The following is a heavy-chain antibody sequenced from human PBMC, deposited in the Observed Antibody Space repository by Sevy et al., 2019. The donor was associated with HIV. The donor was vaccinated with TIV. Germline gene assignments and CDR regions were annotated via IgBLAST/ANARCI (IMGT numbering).Heavy chain of an antibody. V-gene: IGHV3-33*01. Sequence: GGSLRLSCTASGFTSSSNAMYWDRQAPGKGLEWVAVIWYDESNKYHADSVKGRFTISRDNSKNTLYLQMNSLRAEDTAVYYCARGVATTYYYHYGMDVWGQGTTVTVSS. D-gene: IGHD5-12*01. CDR2: IWYDESNK. J-gene: IGHJ6*02. CDR3: ARGVATTYYYHYGMDV. CDR1: GFTSSSNA.